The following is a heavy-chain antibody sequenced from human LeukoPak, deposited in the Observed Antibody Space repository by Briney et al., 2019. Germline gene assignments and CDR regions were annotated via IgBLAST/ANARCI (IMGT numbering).Heavy chain of an antibody. D-gene: IGHD3-22*01. Sequence: ASVKVSCTASGYTFTSYGISWVRQAPGQGLEWMGWISAYNGNTNYAQKLQGRVTMTTDTSTSTAYMELRSLRSDDTAVYYCARGDHSSGYRGDFSGYWGQGTLVTVSS. J-gene: IGHJ4*02. CDR1: GYTFTSYG. CDR3: ARGDHSSGYRGDFSGY. V-gene: IGHV1-18*01. CDR2: ISAYNGNT.